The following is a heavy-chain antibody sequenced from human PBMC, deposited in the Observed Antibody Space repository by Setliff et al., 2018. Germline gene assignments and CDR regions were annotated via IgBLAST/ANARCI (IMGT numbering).Heavy chain of an antibody. CDR3: MSTPSGTYSTYYYYYNMDV. D-gene: IGHD3-10*01. CDR1: GFTFGAYT. CDR2: IKRKTDGETT. Sequence: GGSLRLSWVDSGFTFGAYTLSWVRQAPGKGLEWVGQIKRKTDGETTDYAAPVKGRFIISRYDSKRTLYLQMNSLKNEDTALYYCMSTPSGTYSTYYYYYNMDVWGKGTQVTVSS. V-gene: IGHV3-15*01. J-gene: IGHJ6*03.